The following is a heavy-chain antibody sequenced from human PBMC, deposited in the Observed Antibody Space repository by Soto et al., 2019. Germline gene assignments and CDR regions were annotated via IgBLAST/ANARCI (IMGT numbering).Heavy chain of an antibody. CDR1: GYTFTSYG. J-gene: IGHJ5*02. CDR2: ISAHNGNT. CDR3: ARMYYDILTGYYKKNNWFDP. Sequence: ASVKVSCKASGYTFTSYGISWVRQAPGQGLEWMGWISAHNGNTNYAQKLQGRVTMTTDTSTSTAYMELRSLRSDDTAVYYCARMYYDILTGYYKKNNWFDPWGQGTLVTVSS. V-gene: IGHV1-18*01. D-gene: IGHD3-9*01.